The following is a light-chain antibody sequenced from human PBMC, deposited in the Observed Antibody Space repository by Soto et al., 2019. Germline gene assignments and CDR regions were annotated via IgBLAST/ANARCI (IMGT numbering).Light chain of an antibody. V-gene: IGLV2-11*01. CDR3: CSYAGSYTLV. CDR2: DVS. Sequence: QSVLTQPRSVSGSPGQSVTISCTGTCSDVGGYNYVSWYQQHPGKAPKLMIYDVSKRPSGVPDRFSGSKSGNTASLTISGLQAEDEADYYCCSYAGSYTLVFGGGTKLTVL. CDR1: CSDVGGYNY. J-gene: IGLJ2*01.